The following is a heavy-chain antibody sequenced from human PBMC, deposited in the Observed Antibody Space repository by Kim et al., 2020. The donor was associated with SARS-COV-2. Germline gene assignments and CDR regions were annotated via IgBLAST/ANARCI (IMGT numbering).Heavy chain of an antibody. CDR2: IYYSGST. D-gene: IGHD6-19*01. CDR3: ARDLGGPIAVAGTPLGAFDI. J-gene: IGHJ3*02. V-gene: IGHV4-59*13. Sequence: SETLSLTCTVSGGSISSYYWSWIRQPPGKGLEWIGYIYYSGSTNYNPSLKSRVTISVDTSKNQFSLKLSSVTAADTAVYYCARDLGGPIAVAGTPLGAFDIWGQGTMVTVSS. CDR1: GGSISSYY.